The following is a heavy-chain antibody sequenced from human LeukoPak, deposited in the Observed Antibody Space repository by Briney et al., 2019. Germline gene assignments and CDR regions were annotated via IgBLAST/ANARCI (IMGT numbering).Heavy chain of an antibody. CDR1: GFTFSSYS. CDR3: AELGITMIGGV. V-gene: IGHV3-48*04. CDR2: ISSSGSTI. Sequence: GGSLRLSCAASGFTFSSYSMNWVRQAPGKGLEWVSYISSSGSTIYYADSVKGRFTISRDNAKNSLYLQMNSLRAEDTAVYYCAELGITMIGGVWGKGTTATISS. J-gene: IGHJ6*04. D-gene: IGHD3-10*02.